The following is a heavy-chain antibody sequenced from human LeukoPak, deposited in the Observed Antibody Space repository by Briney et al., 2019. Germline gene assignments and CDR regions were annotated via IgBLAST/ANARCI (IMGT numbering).Heavy chain of an antibody. CDR3: ARGRWRSGYYYANFDYYYGMDV. Sequence: GRSLRLSCAASGFTFSSYAMHWVRQAPGKGLEWVAVISYDGSNKYYADSVKGRFTISRDNSKNTLYLQMNSLRAEDTAVYYCARGRWRSGYYYANFDYYYGMDVWGQGTTVTVSS. V-gene: IGHV3-30*04. CDR1: GFTFSSYA. J-gene: IGHJ6*02. CDR2: ISYDGSNK. D-gene: IGHD3-22*01.